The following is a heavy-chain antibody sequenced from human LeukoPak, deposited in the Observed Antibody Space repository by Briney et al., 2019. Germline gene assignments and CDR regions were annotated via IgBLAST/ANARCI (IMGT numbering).Heavy chain of an antibody. V-gene: IGHV6-1*01. J-gene: IGHJ6*02. CDR3: ARGSFLDV. Sequence: SQTLSLTCAISGDSVSGSSVAWNWIRQSPSRGLEWLGRTYYRSKWHNDYALSVKSRITINPDTSKNQFSLQLNSVTPEDTAVYYCARGSFLDVWGQGTTVTVSS. CDR1: GDSVSGSSVA. CDR2: TYYRSKWHN.